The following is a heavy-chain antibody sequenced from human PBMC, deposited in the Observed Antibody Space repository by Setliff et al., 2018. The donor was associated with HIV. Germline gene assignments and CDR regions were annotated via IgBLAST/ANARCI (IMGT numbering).Heavy chain of an antibody. CDR3: ARDTYYNFWSGLEDYYYYMDV. Sequence: ASVKVSCKASGYTFTSYYMHWVRQAPGQGLEWMGIINPSGGSTSYAQKFQGRVTMTRDTSTSTVYMELSSLRSEDTAVYYCARDTYYNFWSGLEDYYYYMDVWGKGTTVTVS. CDR1: GYTFTSYY. J-gene: IGHJ6*03. CDR2: INPSGGST. D-gene: IGHD3-3*01. V-gene: IGHV1-46*01.